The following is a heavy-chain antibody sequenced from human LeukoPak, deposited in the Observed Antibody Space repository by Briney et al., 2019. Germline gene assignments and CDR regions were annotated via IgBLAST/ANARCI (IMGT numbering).Heavy chain of an antibody. J-gene: IGHJ4*02. D-gene: IGHD3-10*01. CDR1: GFTFRSYE. V-gene: IGHV3-48*03. CDR3: ARDNGGHYFDY. Sequence: GGSLRLSCAASGFTFRSYEMNWVRQAPGKGLEWVSYISYSGTTIYYADSVKGRFTISRDNAKNSLYLQMDSLRAEDTAVYYCARDNGGHYFDYWGRGTLVTVSS. CDR2: ISYSGTTI.